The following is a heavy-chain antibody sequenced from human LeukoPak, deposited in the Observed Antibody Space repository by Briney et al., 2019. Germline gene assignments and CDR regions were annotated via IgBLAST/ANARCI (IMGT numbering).Heavy chain of an antibody. D-gene: IGHD6-19*01. CDR1: GGSFSGYY. CDR2: INHSGST. CDR3: ARAEQLGRPRYDPHSSGWYAD. V-gene: IGHV4-34*01. J-gene: IGHJ4*02. Sequence: SETLSLTCAVYGGSFSGYYWSWIRQPPGKGLEWIGEINHSGSTNYNPSLKSRVTISVDTSKNQFSLKLSSVTAADTAVYYCARAEQLGRPRYDPHSSGWYADWGQGTLVTVSS.